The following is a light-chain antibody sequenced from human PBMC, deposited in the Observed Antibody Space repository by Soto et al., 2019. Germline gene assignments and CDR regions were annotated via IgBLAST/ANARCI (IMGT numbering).Light chain of an antibody. J-gene: IGKJ5*01. CDR1: QNVDKF. V-gene: IGKV3-11*01. CDR2: DSS. Sequence: EIELTQSPATLSLSPGETATLSCRASQNVDKFLAWYQQRPSQPPRLLIFDSSNRATGVPVRSSGSGSGTVFTLTIGSLEPEDSAVYYCQQRKNWPPITFGQGTRLEIK. CDR3: QQRKNWPPIT.